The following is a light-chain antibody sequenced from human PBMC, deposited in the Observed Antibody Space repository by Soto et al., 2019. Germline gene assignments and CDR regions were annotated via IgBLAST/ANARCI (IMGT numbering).Light chain of an antibody. Sequence: EIVMTQSPATLSVSPGERVTLSCRASQDIRSSLAWYQQKPGQAPRLLIYGASIRATGVPATFSGSGSGTEFTLSISSLQSEDFAVYYCQQYGSSSWTFGQGTKVDIK. J-gene: IGKJ1*01. CDR2: GAS. CDR3: QQYGSSSWT. CDR1: QDIRSS. V-gene: IGKV3-15*01.